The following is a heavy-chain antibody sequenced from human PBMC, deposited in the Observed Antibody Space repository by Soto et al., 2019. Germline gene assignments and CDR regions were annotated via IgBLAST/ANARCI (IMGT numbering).Heavy chain of an antibody. D-gene: IGHD4-4*01. CDR3: ARALQGYYYGMDV. V-gene: IGHV1-2*04. J-gene: IGHJ6*02. CDR2: INPNSGGT. CDR1: GYTFTGYY. Sequence: ASVKVSCKASGYTFTGYYMHWVRQAPGQGLEWMGWINPNSGGTNYAQKFQCWVTMTRDTSISTAYMELSRLRSDDTAVYYCARALQGYYYGMDVWGQGTTVTVSS.